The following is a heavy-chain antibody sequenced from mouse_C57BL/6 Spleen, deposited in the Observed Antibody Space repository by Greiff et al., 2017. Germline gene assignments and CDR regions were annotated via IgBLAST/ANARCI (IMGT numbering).Heavy chain of an antibody. CDR1: GYTFTSYW. V-gene: IGHV1-7*01. D-gene: IGHD3-2*02. CDR2: INPSSGYT. CDR3: ARSELRPYFDY. J-gene: IGHJ2*01. Sequence: QVQLQQSGAELAKPGASVKLSCKASGYTFTSYWMHWVKQRPGQGLEWIGYINPSSGYTKYNQKFKDKAKWTADKSSSTAYMQLSSLTYEDSAVYYCARSELRPYFDYWGQGTTLTVSS.